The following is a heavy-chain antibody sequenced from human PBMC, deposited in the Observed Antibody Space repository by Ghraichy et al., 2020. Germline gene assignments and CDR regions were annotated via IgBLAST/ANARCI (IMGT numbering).Heavy chain of an antibody. CDR3: ARDMELSS. CDR2: ISASGANG. CDR1: GFTFKDSA. D-gene: IGHD1-7*01. J-gene: IGHJ5*02. Sequence: GESLNISCAVSGFTFKDSAMTWVRQAPGKGLQWVSLISASGANGYYADSVKGRFTISRDNFKNTLYLQMNSPRADDTAVYHCARDMELSSWGQGILVSVSP. V-gene: IGHV3-23*01.